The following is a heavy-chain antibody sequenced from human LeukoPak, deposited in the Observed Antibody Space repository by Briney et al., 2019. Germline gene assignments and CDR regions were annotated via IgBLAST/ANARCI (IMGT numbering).Heavy chain of an antibody. V-gene: IGHV4-34*01. CDR1: GGSFSGYF. Sequence: SETLSLTCAVYGGSFSGYFWNWIRQPPEKGLEWIGDINHSGSTNYNPSLKSRVSISVDTSKNQFSLKLSSVTAADTAVYYCARGKRINMVRGIMGFDHWGQGTLVTVSS. CDR3: ARGKRINMVRGIMGFDH. D-gene: IGHD3-10*01. CDR2: INHSGST. J-gene: IGHJ4*02.